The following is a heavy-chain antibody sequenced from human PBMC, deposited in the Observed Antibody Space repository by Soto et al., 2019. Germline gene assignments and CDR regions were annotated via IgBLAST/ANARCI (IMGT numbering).Heavy chain of an antibody. CDR2: IYHSGST. J-gene: IGHJ4*02. CDR1: SGSISRSNC. Sequence: TAALFVSWAVWSGSISRSNCGSWVSQPPGKGLEWIGEIYHSGSTNYNPSLKSRVTISVDKSKNQFSLKLSSVTAADTAVYYCARDGCSGGSCYSSESLFDYWGQGTLVTVSS. CDR3: ARDGCSGGSCYSSESLFDY. V-gene: IGHV4-4*02. D-gene: IGHD2-15*01.